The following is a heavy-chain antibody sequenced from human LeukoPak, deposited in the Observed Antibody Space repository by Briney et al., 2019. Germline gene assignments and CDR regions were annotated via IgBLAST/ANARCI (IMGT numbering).Heavy chain of an antibody. CDR1: GFTFDDYA. D-gene: IGHD4-17*01. CDR2: ISWNSGSI. CDR3: AKSQDYGDLYYVDY. V-gene: IGHV3-9*01. Sequence: GGSLRLSCAASGFTFDDYAMHWVRQPPGKGLEWVSGISWNSGSIGYAESVKGRFTISRDNDKNSLYLQMNSLRAEDTAFYYCAKSQDYGDLYYVDYWGQGTLVTVSS. J-gene: IGHJ4*02.